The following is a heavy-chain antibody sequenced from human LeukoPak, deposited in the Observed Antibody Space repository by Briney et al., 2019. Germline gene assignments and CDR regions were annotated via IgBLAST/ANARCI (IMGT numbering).Heavy chain of an antibody. CDR3: ARGPPNWGYDY. D-gene: IGHD7-27*01. Sequence: ASVKVSCKASGYTFTRYDFNWVRQATGQGPESMGWMSPNSGDTGYAQKFQDGVTMTRNTSISTAYMELSSLRSDDTAVYYCARGPPNWGYDYWGPGTLVTVSS. J-gene: IGHJ4*02. CDR1: GYTFTRYD. V-gene: IGHV1-8*01. CDR2: MSPNSGDT.